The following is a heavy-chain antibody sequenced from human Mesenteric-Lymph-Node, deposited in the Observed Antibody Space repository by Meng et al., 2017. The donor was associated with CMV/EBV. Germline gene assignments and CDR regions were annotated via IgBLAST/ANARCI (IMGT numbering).Heavy chain of an antibody. V-gene: IGHV3-66*01. J-gene: IGHJ4*02. CDR1: GFNVRDKY. D-gene: IGHD3-10*01. CDR3: TGDSVSNPNLDY. CDR2: IYRGDNT. Sequence: EVHLGGSGGGLVQPGGSLGLSCAASGFNVRDKYMSWVRQAPGKGLEWVCIIYRGDNTYYIDSVKDRFTVSRDNSKNTMYLQMNSLRVEDTAVYHCTGDSVSNPNLDYWGQGTLVTVSS.